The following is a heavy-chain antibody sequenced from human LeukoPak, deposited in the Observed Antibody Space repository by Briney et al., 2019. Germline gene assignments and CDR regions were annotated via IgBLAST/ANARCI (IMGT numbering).Heavy chain of an antibody. CDR1: GGSFSGYY. CDR2: INHSGST. Sequence: SETLSLTCAVYGGSFSGYYWSWIRQPPGKGLEWIGEINHSGSTNYSPSLKSRVTISVDTSKNQFSLKLSSVTAADTAVYYCATYYDSSGYGVGFDYWGQGTLVTVSS. J-gene: IGHJ4*02. D-gene: IGHD3-22*01. CDR3: ATYYDSSGYGVGFDY. V-gene: IGHV4-34*01.